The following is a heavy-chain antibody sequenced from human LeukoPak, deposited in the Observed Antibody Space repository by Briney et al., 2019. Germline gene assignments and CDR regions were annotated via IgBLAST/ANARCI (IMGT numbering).Heavy chain of an antibody. CDR2: IYYSGST. J-gene: IGHJ3*02. CDR1: GGSISSYY. CDR3: ARGPKWGDYYDSSGYVTGDAFDI. D-gene: IGHD3-22*01. Sequence: SETLSLTCTVSGGSISSYYWSWIRQPPGKGLEWIGYIYYSGSTNYNPSLKSRVTISVDTSKNQFSLKLSSVTAADTAVYYCARGPKWGDYYDSSGYVTGDAFDIWGQGTMVTVSS. V-gene: IGHV4-59*12.